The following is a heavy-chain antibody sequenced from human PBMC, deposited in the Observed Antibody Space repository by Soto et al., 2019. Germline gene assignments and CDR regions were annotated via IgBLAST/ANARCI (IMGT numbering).Heavy chain of an antibody. CDR1: GFLFSDFV. D-gene: IGHD6-19*01. Sequence: GGSLTLSCLVSGFLFSDFVMHWVRPSPGEGLAWVASISKDGSDTYYAESVKGRFTISRDDSKSTVFLQMNTLKVDDTAAYFCASPREGQWLVFDHWGQRTLVTVS. J-gene: IGHJ4*02. V-gene: IGHV3-30*04. CDR2: ISKDGSDT. CDR3: ASPREGQWLVFDH.